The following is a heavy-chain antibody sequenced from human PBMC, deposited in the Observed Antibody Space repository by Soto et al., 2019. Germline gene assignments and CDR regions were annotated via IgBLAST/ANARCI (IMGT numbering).Heavy chain of an antibody. V-gene: IGHV4-61*01. J-gene: IGHJ5*02. D-gene: IGHD4-17*01. CDR3: ARGPAGYGAGWFDT. CDR1: GGSVRGGSYF. CDR2: ITYSGGT. Sequence: QVQLQESGPGLVKSSETLSLTCSVSGGSVRGGSYFWSWIRQPPGKGLEWIGYITYSGGTSYNPSLRGRVTISEDTSKNQFSLRLTSVTAADTAVYYCARGPAGYGAGWFDTWGQGTLVTVSS.